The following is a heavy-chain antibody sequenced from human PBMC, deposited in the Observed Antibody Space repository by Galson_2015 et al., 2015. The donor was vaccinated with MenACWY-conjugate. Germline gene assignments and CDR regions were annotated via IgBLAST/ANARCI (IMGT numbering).Heavy chain of an antibody. CDR1: GYTFTNYY. V-gene: IGHV1-46*01. J-gene: IGHJ4*02. Sequence: SVKVSCKASGYTFTNYYLHWVRQAPGQGLEWMGIINPSGGSTDFAQKFQDRVTMTGDTSTSTVYLELSSLRSEDTAIYYCARAYGGNSVYYFDSWGQGTLLTVSS. CDR2: INPSGGST. CDR3: ARAYGGNSVYYFDS. D-gene: IGHD4-23*01.